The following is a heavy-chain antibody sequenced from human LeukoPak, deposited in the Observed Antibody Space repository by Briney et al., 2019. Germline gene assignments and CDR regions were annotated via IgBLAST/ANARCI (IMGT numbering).Heavy chain of an antibody. CDR1: GGSISSGSYY. CDR2: IYTSGST. V-gene: IGHV4-61*02. CDR3: ARLTEYYYDSSGYYYDY. J-gene: IGHJ4*02. Sequence: PSETLSLTCTVSGGSISSGSYYWSWIRQPAGKGLEWIGRIYTSGSTNYNPSLKSRVTISVDTSKNQFFLKLSSVTAADTAVYYCARLTEYYYDSSGYYYDYWGQGTLVTVSS. D-gene: IGHD3-22*01.